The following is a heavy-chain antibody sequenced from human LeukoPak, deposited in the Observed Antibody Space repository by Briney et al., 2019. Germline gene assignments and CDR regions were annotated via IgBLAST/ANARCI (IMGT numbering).Heavy chain of an antibody. CDR1: GGSFSGYY. Sequence: SETLSLTCAVYGGSFSGYYWSWIRQPPGKGLEWIGEINHSGSTNYNPSLKSRVTISVDTSKNQFSLKLSSVTAADTAVYYCAGDSSSVDYWGQGTLVTVSS. CDR2: INHSGST. V-gene: IGHV4-34*01. CDR3: AGDSSSVDY. D-gene: IGHD6-6*01. J-gene: IGHJ4*02.